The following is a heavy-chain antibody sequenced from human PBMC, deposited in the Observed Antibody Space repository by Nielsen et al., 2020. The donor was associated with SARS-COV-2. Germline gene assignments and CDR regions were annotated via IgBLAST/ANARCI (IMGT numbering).Heavy chain of an antibody. D-gene: IGHD1-14*01. Sequence: SVKVSCKASGYTFTRHGISWVRQAPGEGLEWMGWISAFNGNTNYGQKVQGRVTMTTDTTTSTAYMELRSLRPDDTAVYYCARDRVGGTTYFDHWGQGTLVTVSS. CDR3: ARDRVGGTTYFDH. CDR1: GYTFTRHG. CDR2: ISAFNGNT. V-gene: IGHV1-18*04. J-gene: IGHJ4*02.